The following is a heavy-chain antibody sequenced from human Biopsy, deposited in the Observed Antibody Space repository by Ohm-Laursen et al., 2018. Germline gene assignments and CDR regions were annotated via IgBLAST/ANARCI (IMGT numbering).Heavy chain of an antibody. CDR1: GFTFNSYW. J-gene: IGHJ4*02. D-gene: IGHD3-22*01. CDR3: AKDQGYYYDRSVYYYFDY. V-gene: IGHV3-23*01. CDR2: ITSSGDTT. Sequence: SLRLSCAASGFTFNSYWMHWVRQAPGKGLEWVSAITSSGDTTYYSDSVKGRFTISRDSSKNTLHLQMNSLRAEDTAVYYCAKDQGYYYDRSVYYYFDYWGQGTLVTVSS.